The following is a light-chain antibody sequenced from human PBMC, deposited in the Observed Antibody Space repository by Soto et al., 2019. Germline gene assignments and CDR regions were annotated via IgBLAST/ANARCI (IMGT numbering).Light chain of an antibody. Sequence: DIVMTQSPLSLPVTPGEPASISCRSSQSLLHSNGYNYLDWYLQKPGQSPQLLVYLGSSRASGGPDRFSGSGSGTDFTLTISRVEAEDVGVYYCMQALQTPLFTFGPGTKVDIK. CDR1: QSLLHSNGYNY. J-gene: IGKJ3*01. V-gene: IGKV2-28*01. CDR2: LGS. CDR3: MQALQTPLFT.